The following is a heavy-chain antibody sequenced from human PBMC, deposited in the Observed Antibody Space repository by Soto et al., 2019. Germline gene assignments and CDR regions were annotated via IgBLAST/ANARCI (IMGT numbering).Heavy chain of an antibody. CDR3: TLMLRSTSPLPEYFLL. CDR1: GFSLTTGGVS. CDR2: IYWDDDK. J-gene: IGHJ1*01. V-gene: IGHV2-5*02. Sequence: SGPTLVNPTQTLTLTCSFSGFSLTTGGVSVGWIRQSPGKALEWLALIYWDDDKRYRPSLKSRLTITKDTSKNQVVLTMANMDPVDTATDYGTLMLRSTSPLPEYFLLWGPGTLVTVPS. D-gene: IGHD2-2*01.